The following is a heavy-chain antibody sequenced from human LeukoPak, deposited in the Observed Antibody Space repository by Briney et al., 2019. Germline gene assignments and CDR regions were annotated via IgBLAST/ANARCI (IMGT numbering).Heavy chain of an antibody. V-gene: IGHV4-59*08. J-gene: IGHJ4*02. CDR2: IYYSGST. CDR3: ARHSYDSSGYYSGYYFDY. Sequence: TSETLSLTCIVSGGSISSYFWSWIRQPAGKGLEWIGYIYYSGSTNYNPSLKSRVTISVDTSKNQFSLKLSSVTAADTAVYYCARHSYDSSGYYSGYYFDYWGQGTLVTVSS. CDR1: GGSISSYF. D-gene: IGHD3-22*01.